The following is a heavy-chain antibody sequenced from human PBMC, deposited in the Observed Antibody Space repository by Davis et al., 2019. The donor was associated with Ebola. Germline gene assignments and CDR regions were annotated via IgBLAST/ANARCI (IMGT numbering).Heavy chain of an antibody. Sequence: ASVKVSCKASGYTFTSYGVSWVRQAPGQGLEWMGWINAGNGNTKYSQKFQGRVTIARDTSASTAYVELSSLRSEDTAVYYCARDGGRGSAAAGTCLDYWGQGTLVTVSS. D-gene: IGHD6-13*01. V-gene: IGHV1-18*04. CDR3: ARDGGRGSAAAGTCLDY. J-gene: IGHJ4*02. CDR2: INAGNGNT. CDR1: GYTFTSYG.